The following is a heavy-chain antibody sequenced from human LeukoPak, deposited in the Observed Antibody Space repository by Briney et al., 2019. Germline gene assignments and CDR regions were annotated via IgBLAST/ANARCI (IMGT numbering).Heavy chain of an antibody. Sequence: GGSLRLSCAASGFTVSSNYMSWVRQASGKGLEWVGRIRSKANSYATGYAASVKGIVTISRDDSKNTAYLQMNSLKTEDTAVYYCTRHTPLGYCSGGSCYFDYYYYMDVWGKGTTVTVSS. J-gene: IGHJ6*03. CDR3: TRHTPLGYCSGGSCYFDYYYYMDV. CDR1: GFTVSSNY. V-gene: IGHV3-73*01. D-gene: IGHD2-15*01. CDR2: IRSKANSYAT.